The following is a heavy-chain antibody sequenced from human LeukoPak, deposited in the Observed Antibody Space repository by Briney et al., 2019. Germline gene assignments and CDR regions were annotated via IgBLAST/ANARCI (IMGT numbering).Heavy chain of an antibody. D-gene: IGHD2-21*02. CDR2: MFYSGST. J-gene: IGHJ5*02. Sequence: NSSETLSLTCTVSGGSIKTNLSYCGWIRQPPGKGLEWIGSMFYSGSTFYNPSLKSRVTISADASRNQFSLQLSSVTAADTAVYYCARHTLVTAISTYNWFDPWGQGILVTVSS. CDR3: ARHTLVTAISTYNWFDP. CDR1: GGSIKTNLSY. V-gene: IGHV4-39*01.